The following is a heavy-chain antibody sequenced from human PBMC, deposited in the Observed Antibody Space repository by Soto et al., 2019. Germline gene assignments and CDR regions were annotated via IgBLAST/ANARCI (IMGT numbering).Heavy chain of an antibody. J-gene: IGHJ4*02. CDR3: ARGPRGYCSGGSCWFDY. CDR2: LIPIFGTA. V-gene: IGHV1-69*13. D-gene: IGHD2-15*01. Sequence: GASVKVSCKASGGTFSSYAISWVRQAPGQGLEWMGGLIPIFGTANYAQKFQGRVTITADESTSTAYMELSSLRSEDTAVYYCARGPRGYCSGGSCWFDYWGQGTLVTVSS. CDR1: GGTFSSYA.